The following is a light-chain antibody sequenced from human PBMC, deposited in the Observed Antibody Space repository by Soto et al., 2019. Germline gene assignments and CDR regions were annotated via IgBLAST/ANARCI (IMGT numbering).Light chain of an antibody. V-gene: IGLV1-44*01. CDR1: SSNIETNT. CDR3: AVWDDSLSGMV. CDR2: NNN. J-gene: IGLJ2*01. Sequence: QSALTQPPSASGTPGQRVTISCSGSSSNIETNTVDWYQHLPGTAPKVLISNNNQRPSGVPDRFSGSKSGTSASLAISGLQSEDEADYYCAVWDDSLSGMVFGGGTKLTVL.